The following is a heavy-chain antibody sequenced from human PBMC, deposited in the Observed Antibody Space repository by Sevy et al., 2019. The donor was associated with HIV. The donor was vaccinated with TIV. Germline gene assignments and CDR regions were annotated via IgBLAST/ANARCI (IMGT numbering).Heavy chain of an antibody. J-gene: IGHJ4*02. V-gene: IGHV3-30*14. CDR1: GFRFSDYS. D-gene: IGHD3-16*01. Sequence: GGSLRLSCAASGFRFSDYSMHWVPQAPGKGLEWVAVISYDGRNNKYNVDSVKGRFTISRDNSKNTLFLQMNSLRAEDSAIYYCARDRGEILHSAFDYWGQGTLVTVSS. CDR2: ISYDGRNNK. CDR3: ARDRGEILHSAFDY.